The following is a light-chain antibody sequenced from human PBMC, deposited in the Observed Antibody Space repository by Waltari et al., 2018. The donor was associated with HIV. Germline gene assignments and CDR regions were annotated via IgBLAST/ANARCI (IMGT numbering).Light chain of an antibody. CDR1: EGIRGY. V-gene: IGKV1-9*01. CDR3: QQLGT. CDR2: SAS. J-gene: IGKJ4*01. Sequence: DLQLTQSPSFLSACVGERVTISCRASEGIRGYLAWYQQKLGEAPRLLIHSASILQSGVPSRFSGSGSGTEFTLTISSLQSEDFATYYCQQLGTFGGGTKVDIK.